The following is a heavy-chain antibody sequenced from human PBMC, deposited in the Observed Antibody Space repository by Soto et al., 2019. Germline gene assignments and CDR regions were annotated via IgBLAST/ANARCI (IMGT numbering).Heavy chain of an antibody. D-gene: IGHD1-26*01. V-gene: IGHV1-69*05. Sequence: QVQLVQSGAEVKKPGSSVKVSCKASGGTFSSYAISWVRQAPGQGLEWMGGIIPIFGTANYAQKFQGRVTITXXEXTXXAYMELSSLRSEDTAVYYCARVPYRVGATYEYFDYWGQGTLVTVSS. CDR3: ARVPYRVGATYEYFDY. J-gene: IGHJ4*02. CDR1: GGTFSSYA. CDR2: IIPIFGTA.